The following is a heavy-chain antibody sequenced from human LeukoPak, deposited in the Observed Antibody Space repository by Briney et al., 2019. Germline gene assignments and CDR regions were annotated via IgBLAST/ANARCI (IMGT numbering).Heavy chain of an antibody. J-gene: IGHJ4*02. Sequence: SETLSLTCTVSGGSLSSYYWSWIRQPAGKGLEFIGRIYVTGITNYNPSLQSRVTMSVDTSKNQFSLKLSSVTAADTAVYYCARVRYSDSSVLTRKRSYYFDYWGQGTLVTVSS. CDR1: GGSLSSYY. V-gene: IGHV4-4*07. CDR3: ARVRYSDSSVLTRKRSYYFDY. CDR2: IYVTGIT. D-gene: IGHD3-22*01.